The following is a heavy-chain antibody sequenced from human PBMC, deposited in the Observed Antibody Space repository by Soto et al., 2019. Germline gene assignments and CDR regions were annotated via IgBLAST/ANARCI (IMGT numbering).Heavy chain of an antibody. CDR1: GGSISSHF. D-gene: IGHD3-10*01. J-gene: IGHJ4*02. CDR2: IYHSGTT. Sequence: SETLSLTCTVSGGSISSHFWTWIRQPPGKGLEWIGYIYHSGTTNYNPSLKSRLTISVDRSKNQFSLKLSSVTAADTAVYYCARVGFGETPAYYFDYWGQGTLVTVSS. V-gene: IGHV4-59*11. CDR3: ARVGFGETPAYYFDY.